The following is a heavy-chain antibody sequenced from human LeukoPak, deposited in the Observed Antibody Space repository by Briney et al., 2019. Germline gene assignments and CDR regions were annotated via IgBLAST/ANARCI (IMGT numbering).Heavy chain of an antibody. V-gene: IGHV4-34*01. CDR1: GGSFSGYY. D-gene: IGHD2-15*01. J-gene: IGHJ4*02. CDR3: ARDVRGYFDY. Sequence: SETLSLTCAVYGGSFSGYYWSWIRQPPGKGLEWVGTVYYTGSTYYNPSLKSRVTISVDTSKNQFSLKLSSLTAADTAVYYCARDVRGYFDYWGQGTLVTVSS. CDR2: VYYTGST.